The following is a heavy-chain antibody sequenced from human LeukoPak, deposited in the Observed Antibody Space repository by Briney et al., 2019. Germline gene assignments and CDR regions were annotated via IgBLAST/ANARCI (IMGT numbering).Heavy chain of an antibody. J-gene: IGHJ6*02. CDR3: ARARNRNYYFHGVDV. CDR1: GGTFSSYA. Sequence: SVKVSCKASGGTFSSYAISWVRQAPGQGLEWMGGIIPIFGTANYAQKFQGRVTITADESTSTGYMELSSLRSEDTAVYYCARARNRNYYFHGVDVWGQGTTVTVS. D-gene: IGHD4-11*01. V-gene: IGHV1-69*01. CDR2: IIPIFGTA.